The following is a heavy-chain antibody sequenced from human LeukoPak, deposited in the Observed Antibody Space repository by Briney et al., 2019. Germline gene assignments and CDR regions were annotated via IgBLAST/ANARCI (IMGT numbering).Heavy chain of an antibody. Sequence: PGRSLRLSCAAPGFTFSSYGMHWVRQAPGKGLEWVAVISYDGNNKYYADSVKGRFTISRDNSKNTLYLQMNSLRAEDTAVYYCAKDRGSGWYEIDYWGQGTLVTVSS. D-gene: IGHD6-19*01. V-gene: IGHV3-30*18. CDR3: AKDRGSGWYEIDY. CDR2: ISYDGNNK. J-gene: IGHJ4*02. CDR1: GFTFSSYG.